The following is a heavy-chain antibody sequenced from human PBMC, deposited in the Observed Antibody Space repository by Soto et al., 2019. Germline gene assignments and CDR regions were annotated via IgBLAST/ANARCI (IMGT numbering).Heavy chain of an antibody. V-gene: IGHV4-39*01. CDR2: IYYSGST. CDR3: AKNLPRTGRFDY. Sequence: SETLSLTCTVSGGSISSSSYYWGWIRQPPGKGLEWIGSIYYSGSTYYNPSLKSRVTISVDTSKNQFSLQMSSVTAADMAVYYCAKNLPRTGRFDYWGQGSLVTVSS. J-gene: IGHJ4*02. CDR1: GGSISSSSYY.